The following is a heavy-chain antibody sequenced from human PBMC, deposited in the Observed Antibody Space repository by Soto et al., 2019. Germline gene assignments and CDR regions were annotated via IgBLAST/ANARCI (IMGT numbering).Heavy chain of an antibody. Sequence: GGSLRLSCAASGFTFSTYSMNWVRQAPGKGLEWVSCISSSSSSIYYADSVKGRFTISRDNANNSLFLQMNSLRDEDTAVYYCARDYTRVTGTKLDYWGQGTLVTVSS. CDR1: GFTFSTYS. CDR3: ARDYTRVTGTKLDY. J-gene: IGHJ4*02. V-gene: IGHV3-48*02. CDR2: ISSSSSSI. D-gene: IGHD1-7*01.